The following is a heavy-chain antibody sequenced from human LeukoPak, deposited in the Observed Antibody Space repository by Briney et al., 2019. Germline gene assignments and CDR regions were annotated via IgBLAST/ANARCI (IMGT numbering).Heavy chain of an antibody. V-gene: IGHV3-23*01. J-gene: IGHJ4*02. CDR1: GFTLSSYA. D-gene: IGHD4-17*01. Sequence: GGSLRLSCAASGFTLSSYAMSWVRQAPGKGLEWVSSISASGGNTNYADSVKGRFTISRDNSKNTLYLQMNSLRAEDTAVYYCAKDRTVMGGEFDYWGQGTLVTVSS. CDR2: ISASGGNT. CDR3: AKDRTVMGGEFDY.